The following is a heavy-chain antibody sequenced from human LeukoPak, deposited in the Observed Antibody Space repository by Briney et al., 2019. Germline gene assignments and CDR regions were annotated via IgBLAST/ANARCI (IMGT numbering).Heavy chain of an antibody. CDR3: AKASEDIVVVPAAIHYYYGMDV. CDR1: GFTFSSYA. D-gene: IGHD2-2*01. V-gene: IGHV3-23*01. Sequence: GGSLRLSCAASGFTFSSYAMSWVRQAPGKGLEWVSAISGSGGSTYYADSVKGRFTISRDNSKNTLYLQMNSLRAEDTAVYYCAKASEDIVVVPAAIHYYYGMDVWGQGTTVTVSS. J-gene: IGHJ6*02. CDR2: ISGSGGST.